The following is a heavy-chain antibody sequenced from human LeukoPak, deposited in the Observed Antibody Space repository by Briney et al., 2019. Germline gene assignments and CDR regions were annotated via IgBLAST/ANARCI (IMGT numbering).Heavy chain of an antibody. Sequence: GGSLRLSCAASGFTFSSYGMHLVRQAPGKGLGWVAVISYDGSNKYYADSVKGRFTISRDNSKNTLYLQMNSLRAEDTAVYYCAKALPAITILGGVDYWGQGTLVTVSS. V-gene: IGHV3-30*18. CDR2: ISYDGSNK. CDR1: GFTFSSYG. D-gene: IGHD3-3*01. CDR3: AKALPAITILGGVDY. J-gene: IGHJ4*02.